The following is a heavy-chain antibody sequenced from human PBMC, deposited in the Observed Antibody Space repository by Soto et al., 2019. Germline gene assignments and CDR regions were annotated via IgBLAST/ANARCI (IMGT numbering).Heavy chain of an antibody. CDR1: GCSISSSSYY. J-gene: IGHJ4*02. CDR2: IYYSGST. D-gene: IGHD2-15*01. CDR3: ARHAEAVNY. Sequence: EALSLTCTVSGCSISSSSYYWGWIRPPPGKGLEWIGSIYYSGSTYYNPSLKSRVTIPLDTSKNQFSLKLSAVTAADTAVYYCARHAEAVNYWGQGTLVTVSS. V-gene: IGHV4-39*01.